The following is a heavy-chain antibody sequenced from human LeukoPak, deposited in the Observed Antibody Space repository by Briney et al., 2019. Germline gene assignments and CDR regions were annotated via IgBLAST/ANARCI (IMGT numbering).Heavy chain of an antibody. Sequence: ESLKIPCKCSEYSFTSYWIGSARQMPGKGLEWMGIIYPGDSDTRYSPSFLGQVTISADKSISTAYLQWSSLKASDTAMYYCARPATSCSSTSCYIAYWGQGTLVTVSS. CDR1: EYSFTSYW. J-gene: IGHJ4*02. CDR2: IYPGDSDT. D-gene: IGHD2-2*02. V-gene: IGHV5-51*01. CDR3: ARPATSCSSTSCYIAY.